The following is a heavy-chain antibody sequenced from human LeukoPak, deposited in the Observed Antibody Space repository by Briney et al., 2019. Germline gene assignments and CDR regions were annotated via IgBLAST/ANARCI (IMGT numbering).Heavy chain of an antibody. CDR3: AREARYGWLQLSGFGSFAFDI. J-gene: IGHJ3*02. CDR1: GGSSSSSSYY. D-gene: IGHD5-24*01. CDR2: INHSGST. Sequence: SETLSLTCTVSGGSSSSSSYYWGWIRQPPGKGLEWIGEINHSGSTNYNPSLKSRVTISVDTSKNQFSLKLSSVTAADTAVYYCAREARYGWLQLSGFGSFAFDIWGQGTMVTVSS. V-gene: IGHV4-39*07.